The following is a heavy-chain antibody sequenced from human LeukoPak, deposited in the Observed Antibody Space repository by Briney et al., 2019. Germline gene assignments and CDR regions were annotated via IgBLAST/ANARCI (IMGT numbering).Heavy chain of an antibody. CDR3: ARELLWFGEQTSFDY. Sequence: SETLSLTCTVSGGSISSSSYYWGWIRQPPGKGLEWIGSIYYSGSTYYNPSLKSRVTISVDTSKNQFSLKLSSVTAADTAVYYCARELLWFGEQTSFDYWGQGTLVTVSS. J-gene: IGHJ4*02. V-gene: IGHV4-39*01. CDR1: GGSISSSSYY. D-gene: IGHD3-10*01. CDR2: IYYSGST.